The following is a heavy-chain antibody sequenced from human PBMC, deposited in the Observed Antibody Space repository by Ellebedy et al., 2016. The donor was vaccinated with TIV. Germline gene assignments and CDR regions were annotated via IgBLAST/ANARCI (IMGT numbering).Heavy chain of an antibody. CDR3: TKRDGDWGS. CDR2: IYPADSDT. D-gene: IGHD2-21*01. Sequence: GESLKISXKASGYFFNSHWIGWVRQMPGKGLEWMGIIYPADSDTKYSPSFQGQVTISVDKSITTAYLQWSSLKASDTAMYFCTKRDGDWGSWGQGTLVTVSS. CDR1: GYFFNSHW. J-gene: IGHJ5*02. V-gene: IGHV5-51*01.